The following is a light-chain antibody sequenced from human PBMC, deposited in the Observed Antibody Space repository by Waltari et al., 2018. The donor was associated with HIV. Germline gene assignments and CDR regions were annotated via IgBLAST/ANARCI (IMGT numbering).Light chain of an antibody. J-gene: IGLJ1*01. CDR2: DVS. V-gene: IGLV2-14*03. Sequence: QSALTQPASVSGSPGQSITISCTGTSSDVGGYNYVSWYQQHPGKAPKLMIYDVSNRPSVVSNRFSGSKSGNTASRTISGLQAEDEADYYCSSYTSSSTLEVFGTGTKVTVL. CDR3: SSYTSSSTLEV. CDR1: SSDVGGYNY.